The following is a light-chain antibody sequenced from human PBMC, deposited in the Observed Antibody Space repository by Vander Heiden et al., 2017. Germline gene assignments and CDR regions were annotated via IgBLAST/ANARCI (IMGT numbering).Light chain of an antibody. CDR3: QQYNNYPRT. V-gene: IGKV1-5*03. Sequence: DIQMTQSPSTLSASVGDRVTISCRASQSVGRWLAWYQQKPDKAPKLLIYQAYSLDGGVPSRFSGSGSGTDFTLTITGLQPDDFATYYCQQYNNYPRTFGQGTKLQIK. J-gene: IGKJ2*01. CDR2: QAY. CDR1: QSVGRW.